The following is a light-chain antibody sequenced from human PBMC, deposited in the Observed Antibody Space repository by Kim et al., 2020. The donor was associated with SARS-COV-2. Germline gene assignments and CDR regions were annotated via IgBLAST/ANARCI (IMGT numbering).Light chain of an antibody. CDR2: GAS. CDR3: QQYNKWPLT. J-gene: IGKJ4*01. V-gene: IGKV3-15*01. CDR1: QGISNN. Sequence: ILMTQSPATLSMSPGERATLSCRASQGISNNIAWYQQKPGQAPRLLIYGASTRATGMPARFTGGGSGTEFTLTISSLQSEDSAVYYCQQYNKWPLTFGGGTKVDIK.